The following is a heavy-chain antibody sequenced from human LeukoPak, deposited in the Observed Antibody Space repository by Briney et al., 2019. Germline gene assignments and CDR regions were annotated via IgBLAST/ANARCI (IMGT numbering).Heavy chain of an antibody. V-gene: IGHV3-30*04. Sequence: PGTSLRLSCAASGFTFISYAIHWVRQAPGKGLEWVAVISFHGTDSFYADSVKGRFTISRDNSKNTLYLQMNSLRAEDTAVYYCAKDTVKVSTIRRVPHYMDVWGKGTTVTISS. D-gene: IGHD5/OR15-5a*01. CDR3: AKDTVKVSTIRRVPHYMDV. CDR1: GFTFISYA. J-gene: IGHJ6*03. CDR2: ISFHGTDS.